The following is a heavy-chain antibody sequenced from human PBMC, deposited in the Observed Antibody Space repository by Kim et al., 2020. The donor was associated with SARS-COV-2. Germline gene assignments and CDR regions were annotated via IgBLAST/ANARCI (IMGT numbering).Heavy chain of an antibody. Sequence: SETLSLTCAVYGGSFSGYDWSWIRQPPGKGLEWIGEINHSGSTNYNPSLKSRVTISVDTSKNQFSLQLSSVTAADTAVFYCARVGRGYSYAVVAFDIWGQGTRVTVSS. D-gene: IGHD5-18*01. CDR3: ARVGRGYSYAVVAFDI. CDR1: GGSFSGYD. CDR2: INHSGST. J-gene: IGHJ3*02. V-gene: IGHV4-34*01.